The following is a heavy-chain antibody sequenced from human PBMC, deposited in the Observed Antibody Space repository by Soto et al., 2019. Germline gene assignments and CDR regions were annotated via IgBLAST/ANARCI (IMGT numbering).Heavy chain of an antibody. Sequence: PGGSLRLSCSASGFTFGGYAMSWVRQAPGKGLEWVGLIRSKAYDGTTEYAASVNGRFTISRDDSKSIAYLQMNSLKTEDTAVYYCTRQVVEFDYYGMYVWGQGTTVTVSS. V-gene: IGHV3-49*04. J-gene: IGHJ6*02. CDR1: GFTFGGYA. D-gene: IGHD2-15*01. CDR2: IRSKAYDGTT. CDR3: TRQVVEFDYYGMYV.